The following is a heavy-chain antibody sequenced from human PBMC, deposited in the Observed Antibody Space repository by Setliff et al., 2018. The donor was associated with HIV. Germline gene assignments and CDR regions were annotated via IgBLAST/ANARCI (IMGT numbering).Heavy chain of an antibody. Sequence: GGSLRLSCAASGFPFSGSAIHWVRQAPGKGLEWVGRIKSKTDGGTTDYAAPVKGRFTISRDDSKNTLYLQMNSLKTEDTAVYYCTTEISSKGGATSYWGQGTLVTVSS. J-gene: IGHJ4*02. CDR2: IKSKTDGGTT. D-gene: IGHD1-26*01. V-gene: IGHV3-15*01. CDR3: TTEISSKGGATSY. CDR1: GFPFSGSA.